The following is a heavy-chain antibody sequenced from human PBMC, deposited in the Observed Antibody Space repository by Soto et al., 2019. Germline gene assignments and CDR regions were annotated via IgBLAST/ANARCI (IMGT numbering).Heavy chain of an antibody. CDR2: ISWDDDK. V-gene: IGHV2-5*02. CDR1: GFSLTTSGVG. J-gene: IGHJ4*02. Sequence: QITLNESGPTQVKPRQTLTLTCTFSGFSLTTSGVGVGWIRQSPGKAPEWLALISWDDDKRYSPSLKSRLTITKDTSKDQVVLTMADLDPADTATYYCAHRVLRTVFGLVTTTAIYFDFWGQGTPVAVS. D-gene: IGHD3-3*01. CDR3: AHRVLRTVFGLVTTTAIYFDF.